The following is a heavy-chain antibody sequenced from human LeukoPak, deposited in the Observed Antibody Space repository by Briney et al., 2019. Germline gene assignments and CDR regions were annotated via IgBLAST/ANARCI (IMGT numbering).Heavy chain of an antibody. CDR2: IYYSVGT. J-gene: IGHJ4*02. V-gene: IGHV4-39*01. Sequence: SETLSLTCTVSGGSISSSSYYWGWIRQPPGKGLEWLWSIYYSVGTYYNPSIKSRVTISVDTSKNQFSLKLSSVTAADTAVYYCARWAWDCSGGSCTSYFDYWGQGTLVTVSS. CDR1: GGSISSSSYY. CDR3: ARWAWDCSGGSCTSYFDY. D-gene: IGHD2-15*01.